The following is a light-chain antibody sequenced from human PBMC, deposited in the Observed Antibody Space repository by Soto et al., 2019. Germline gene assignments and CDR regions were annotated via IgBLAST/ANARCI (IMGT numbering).Light chain of an antibody. CDR2: AVG. CDR1: SGDVCGYTY. V-gene: IGLV2-14*01. CDR3: NSYSTGSTLYV. Sequence: AQHASVSGCPGQSITISCTGTSGDVCGYTYFSWYQHHLPKAPTSMIYAVGIRPSGESNRFSDSKACNTGHRTLSGLQAEEEADYCCNSYSTGSTLYVFGTGTNVTVL. J-gene: IGLJ1*01.